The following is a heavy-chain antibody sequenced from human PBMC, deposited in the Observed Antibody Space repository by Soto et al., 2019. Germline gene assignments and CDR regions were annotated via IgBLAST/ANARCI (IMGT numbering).Heavy chain of an antibody. Sequence: GASVTVSCKASVGTFSSYTISWVRQAPGQGLEWMGRIIPILGIANYAQKFQGRVTITADKSTSTAYMELSSLRSEDTAVYYCARPSRCTNGVCYNYFDYWGQGTLVTVSS. CDR1: VGTFSSYT. CDR3: ARPSRCTNGVCYNYFDY. V-gene: IGHV1-69*02. D-gene: IGHD2-8*01. CDR2: IIPILGIA. J-gene: IGHJ4*02.